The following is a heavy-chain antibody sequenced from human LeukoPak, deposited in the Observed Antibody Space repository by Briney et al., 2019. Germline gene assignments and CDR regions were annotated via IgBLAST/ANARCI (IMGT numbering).Heavy chain of an antibody. V-gene: IGHV3-30*04. D-gene: IGHD4-17*01. CDR2: ISYDGSNN. CDR1: GFTFSSYA. CDR3: ARDRGGSYGDYIYYGMDV. Sequence: PGGSLRLSCAASGFTFSSYAMHWVRQAPGKGLEWVAVISYDGSNNYYADSVKGRFTISRDNSKNTLYLQMNSLRAEDTAVYYCARDRGGSYGDYIYYGMDVWGKGTTVTVSS. J-gene: IGHJ6*04.